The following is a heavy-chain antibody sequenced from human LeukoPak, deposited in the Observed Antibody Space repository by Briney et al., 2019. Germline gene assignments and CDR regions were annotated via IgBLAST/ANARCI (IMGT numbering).Heavy chain of an antibody. V-gene: IGHV1-69*06. Sequence: GSSVKVSCKASGGTFSSYAISWVRQAPGQGLEWMGGIIPIFGTANYAQKFQGRVTITADKSTSTAYMELSSLSSEDTAVYYCARSSRVDIVATISGVPNYYYYYGMDVWGKGTTVTVSS. CDR1: GGTFSSYA. D-gene: IGHD5-12*01. CDR2: IIPIFGTA. CDR3: ARSSRVDIVATISGVPNYYYYYGMDV. J-gene: IGHJ6*04.